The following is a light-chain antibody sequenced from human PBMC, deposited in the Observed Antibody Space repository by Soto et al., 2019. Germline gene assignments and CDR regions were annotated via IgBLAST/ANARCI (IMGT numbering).Light chain of an antibody. J-gene: IGLJ3*02. Sequence: QSAPTQPRSVSGSPGQSVTISCTGTSSDVGDYNFVSWYQQHPGKAPKLIIYDVSKRPSGVPDRFSGTKSGNTASLTISGLQAEDESDYYCCSYAGSFTWVFGGGTKLTVL. CDR1: SSDVGDYNF. V-gene: IGLV2-11*01. CDR2: DVS. CDR3: CSYAGSFTWV.